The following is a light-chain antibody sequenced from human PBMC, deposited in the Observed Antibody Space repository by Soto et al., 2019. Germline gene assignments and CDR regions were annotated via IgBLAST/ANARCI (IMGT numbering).Light chain of an antibody. CDR1: QSVASSY. J-gene: IGKJ4*01. V-gene: IGKV3-20*01. Sequence: EVVLTQSPGTLSLSPGERVTLSCRASQSVASSYLAWYQQKPGRAPRLLFYSASSRATGIPDRFSGSGSGTDFTLTISRLEPEDFAVYYCQPYNNWPLTFGGGTKVEIK. CDR2: SAS. CDR3: QPYNNWPLT.